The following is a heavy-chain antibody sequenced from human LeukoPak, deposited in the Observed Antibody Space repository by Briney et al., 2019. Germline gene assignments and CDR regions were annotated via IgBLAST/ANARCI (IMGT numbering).Heavy chain of an antibody. V-gene: IGHV4-34*01. CDR3: ASKTVSNN. J-gene: IGHJ4*02. CDR1: GGSFSGYY. CDR2: INHSGST. D-gene: IGHD4-17*01. Sequence: SSETLSLTCAVYGGSFSGYYWSWIRQPPGKGLEWIGEINHSGSTNYNPSLKSRVTISVDTSKNQFSLKLSSVTAADTAVYYCASKTVSNNWGQGTLVTVSS.